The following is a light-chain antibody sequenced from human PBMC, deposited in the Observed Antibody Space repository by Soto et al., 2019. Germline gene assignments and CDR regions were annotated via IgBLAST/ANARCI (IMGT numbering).Light chain of an antibody. CDR2: EVN. J-gene: IGLJ2*01. CDR1: GGDVGNYDL. Sequence: QSALTQPASVSGSPGQSITISCAGSGGDVGNYDLLSWYQQIPGKAPKLIIFEVNRRPSGVSDRFSGSKSGTSASLAISGLRSEDEADYYCATWDDSLSGHVVFGGGTKLTVL. CDR3: ATWDDSLSGHVV. V-gene: IGLV2-14*02.